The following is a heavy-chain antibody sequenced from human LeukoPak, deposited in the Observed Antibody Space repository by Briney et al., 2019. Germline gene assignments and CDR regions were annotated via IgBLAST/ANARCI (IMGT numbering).Heavy chain of an antibody. V-gene: IGHV1-18*01. CDR3: ARDGASWRASLITFYYDAMDV. D-gene: IGHD3-10*01. CDR1: GYTFINYG. CDR2: ISVYNGDT. Sequence: AASVRASCKASGYTFINYGISWVRQAPGQGLEWMGWISVYNGDTNYEQKFQGRVTMTTDTSTNTAYMELRSLRSDDTAVYYCARDGASWRASLITFYYDAMDVWGQGTTVTVSS. J-gene: IGHJ6*02.